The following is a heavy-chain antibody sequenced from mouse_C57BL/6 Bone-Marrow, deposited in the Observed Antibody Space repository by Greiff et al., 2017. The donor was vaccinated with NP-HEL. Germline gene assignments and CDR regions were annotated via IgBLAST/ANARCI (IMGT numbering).Heavy chain of an antibody. D-gene: IGHD1-1*01. CDR3: APYYYGSSYGYAMDY. CDR2: IYPRSGNT. Sequence: QVQLKESGAELARPGASVKLSCKASGYTFTSYGISWVKQRTGQGLEWIGEIYPRSGNTYYNEKFKGKATLTADKSSSTAYMELRSLTSEDSAVYFCAPYYYGSSYGYAMDYWGQGTSVTVSS. CDR1: GYTFTSYG. J-gene: IGHJ4*01. V-gene: IGHV1-81*01.